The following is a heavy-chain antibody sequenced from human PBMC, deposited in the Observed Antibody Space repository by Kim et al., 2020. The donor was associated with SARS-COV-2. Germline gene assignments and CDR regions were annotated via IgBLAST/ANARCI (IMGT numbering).Heavy chain of an antibody. CDR2: IYYSGST. Sequence: SETLSLTCTVSGGSVSSGSYYWSWIRQPPGKGLEWIGYIYYSGSTNHNPSLKSRVTISVDTSKNQFSLKLSSVTAADTAVYYCARDVGYYYDSSGYGAFDIWGQGTMVTVSS. J-gene: IGHJ3*02. V-gene: IGHV4-61*01. CDR3: ARDVGYYYDSSGYGAFDI. CDR1: GGSVSSGSYY. D-gene: IGHD3-22*01.